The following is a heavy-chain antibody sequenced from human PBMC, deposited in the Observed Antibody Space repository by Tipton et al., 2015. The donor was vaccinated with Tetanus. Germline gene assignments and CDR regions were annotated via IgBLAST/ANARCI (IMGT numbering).Heavy chain of an antibody. CDR3: ARGRTRDGYNLDAFDI. Sequence: QSGPEVKKPGSSVKVSCKASGGTFSSYAISWVRQAPGQGLEWMGGIIPIFGTANYAQKFQGRVTITADESTSTAYMELSSLRSEGTAVYYCARGRTRDGYNLDAFDIWGQGTMVTVSS. J-gene: IGHJ3*02. CDR2: IIPIFGTA. D-gene: IGHD5-24*01. V-gene: IGHV1-69*01. CDR1: GGTFSSYA.